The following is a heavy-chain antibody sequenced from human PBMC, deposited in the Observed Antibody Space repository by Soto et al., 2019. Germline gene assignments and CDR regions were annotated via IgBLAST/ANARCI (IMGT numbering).Heavy chain of an antibody. D-gene: IGHD3-16*01. CDR2: IYYSGNT. J-gene: IGHJ4*02. Sequence: PSETLSLTCTVSGGSTSSDNYWSWIRQPPGKGLEWIGHIYYSGNTDYNPSLKSRLAISIDTSKNQFSLKLSSVTAADTAVYFCAREGGESSDGLYYFDSWGQGSLVTVSS. CDR3: AREGGESSDGLYYFDS. CDR1: GGSTSSDNY. V-gene: IGHV4-30-4*01.